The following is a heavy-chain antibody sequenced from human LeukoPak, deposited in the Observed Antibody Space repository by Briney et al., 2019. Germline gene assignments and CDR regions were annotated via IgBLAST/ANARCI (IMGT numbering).Heavy chain of an antibody. J-gene: IGHJ4*02. CDR3: ASPVYSSFW. CDR2: ISYDGSNE. Sequence: GGSLRLSCAASGFTFSTYGMHWVRQAPGKGLEWVAVISYDGSNEYYADSVKGRFTISRDNSKNTLYLQMSSLRAEDTAVYYCASPVYSSFWGGQGTLVTVSS. D-gene: IGHD5-18*01. V-gene: IGHV3-30*03. CDR1: GFTFSTYG.